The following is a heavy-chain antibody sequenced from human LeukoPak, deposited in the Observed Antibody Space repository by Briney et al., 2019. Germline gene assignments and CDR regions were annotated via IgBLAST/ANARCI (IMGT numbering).Heavy chain of an antibody. CDR3: ARLAPDVVVPAVYYYYYGMDV. CDR1: GFTVSSNY. CDR2: IYSGGST. V-gene: IGHV3-66*04. J-gene: IGHJ6*02. Sequence: LSGGSLRLSCAASGFTVSSNYMSWVRQAPGKGLEWVSVIYSGGSTYYADSVKGRFTISRDNSKNTLYLQMNSLRAEDTAVYYCARLAPDVVVPAVYYYYYGMDVWGQGTTVTVSS. D-gene: IGHD2-2*01.